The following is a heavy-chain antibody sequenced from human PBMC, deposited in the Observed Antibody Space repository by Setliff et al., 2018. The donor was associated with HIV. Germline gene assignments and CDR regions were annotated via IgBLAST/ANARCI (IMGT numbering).Heavy chain of an antibody. CDR2: IYYSGST. D-gene: IGHD2-21*02. CDR1: GGSISSSSYY. V-gene: IGHV4-39*07. Sequence: SETLSLTCTVSGGSISSSSYYWGWIRQPPGKGLEWIGSIYYSGSTYYNPSLKSRVSMSVDMSKNQLSLKLESVTAADTAVYYCASSTLISCGDDCFFQGGKVDYWGQGSLVTVSS. CDR3: ASSTLISCGDDCFFQGGKVDY. J-gene: IGHJ4*02.